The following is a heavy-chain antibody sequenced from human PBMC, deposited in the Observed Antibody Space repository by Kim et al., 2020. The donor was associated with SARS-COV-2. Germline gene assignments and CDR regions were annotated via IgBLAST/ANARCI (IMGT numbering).Heavy chain of an antibody. CDR2: INAGNGNT. V-gene: IGHV1-3*01. J-gene: IGHJ6*02. D-gene: IGHD3-9*01. CDR1: GYTFTSYA. CDR3: ARDLYFRPPDGPSYYYYGMDV. Sequence: ASVKVSCKASGYTFTSYAMHWVRQAPGQRLEWMGWINAGNGNTKYSQKFQGRVTITRDTSASTAYMELSSLRSEDTAVYYCARDLYFRPPDGPSYYYYGMDVWGQGTTVTVSS.